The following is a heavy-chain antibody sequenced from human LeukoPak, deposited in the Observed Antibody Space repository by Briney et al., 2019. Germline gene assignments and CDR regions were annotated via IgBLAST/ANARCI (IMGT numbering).Heavy chain of an antibody. V-gene: IGHV4-38-2*02. J-gene: IGHJ5*02. CDR2: IYHSGSA. Sequence: SETLSLTCTVSGYSISSGYYWGWIRPPPGKGPEWIGTIYHSGSAYYNPSLKSRVTISVDTSKNQFSLKLSSVTAADTAVYYCASRGTEGYYYGSGSYYGGFDPWGQGTLVTVSS. CDR3: ASRGTEGYYYGSGSYYGGFDP. D-gene: IGHD3-10*01. CDR1: GYSISSGYY.